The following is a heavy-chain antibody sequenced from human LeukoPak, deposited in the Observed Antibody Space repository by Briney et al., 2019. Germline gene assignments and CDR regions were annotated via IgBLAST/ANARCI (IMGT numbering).Heavy chain of an antibody. J-gene: IGHJ3*02. D-gene: IGHD5-12*01. Sequence: PGGSLRLSCAASGFTFDDYGMSWVREAPGKGLEWVSAISGSGGSTYYADSVKGRFTISRDNSKNTLYLQMNSLRAEDTAVYYCAKTRAFGYRGSGAFDIWGQGTMVTVSS. CDR3: AKTRAFGYRGSGAFDI. CDR1: GFTFDDYG. CDR2: ISGSGGST. V-gene: IGHV3-23*01.